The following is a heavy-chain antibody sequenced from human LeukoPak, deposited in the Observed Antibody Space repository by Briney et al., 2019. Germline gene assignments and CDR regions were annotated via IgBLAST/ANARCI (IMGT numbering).Heavy chain of an antibody. D-gene: IGHD6-6*01. CDR3: ARGGHSSSPGRY. CDR2: INHSGST. V-gene: IGHV4-34*01. Sequence: PSETLSLTCAVCGGSFSGYYWSWIRQPPGKGLEWIGEINHSGSTNYNPSLKSRVTISVDTSKNQFSLKLSSVTAADTAVYYCARGGHSSSPGRYWGQGTLVTVSS. CDR1: GGSFSGYY. J-gene: IGHJ4*02.